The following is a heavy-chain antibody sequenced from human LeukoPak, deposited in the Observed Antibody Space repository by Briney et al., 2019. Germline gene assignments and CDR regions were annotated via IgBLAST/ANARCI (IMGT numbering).Heavy chain of an antibody. V-gene: IGHV4-38-2*01. J-gene: IGHJ6*02. D-gene: IGHD6-13*01. CDR3: ARGGYGDV. Sequence: SETLSLTCAVSGYSISSGYYWGWIRQPPGKGLEWIGSIYHSGSTYYNPSLKSRVTISVDTSKNQFSLKLSSVTAADTAVYYCARGGYGDVWGQGTTVTVSS. CDR2: IYHSGST. CDR1: GYSISSGYY.